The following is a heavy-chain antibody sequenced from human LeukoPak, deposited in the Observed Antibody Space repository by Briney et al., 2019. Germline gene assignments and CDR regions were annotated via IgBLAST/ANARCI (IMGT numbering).Heavy chain of an antibody. CDR3: ARKGYGDQNWFDP. CDR1: GYTFPIYR. J-gene: IGHJ5*02. D-gene: IGHD4-17*01. V-gene: IGHV1-18*01. Sequence: GASVKVSCKASGYTFPIYRITWVRQAPGQGLEWMGWISAYTGNTNYAQRFQGRVTMTTDTSTSTAYMELRSLRSEDTAVYYCARKGYGDQNWFDPWGQGTLVTVSS. CDR2: ISAYTGNT.